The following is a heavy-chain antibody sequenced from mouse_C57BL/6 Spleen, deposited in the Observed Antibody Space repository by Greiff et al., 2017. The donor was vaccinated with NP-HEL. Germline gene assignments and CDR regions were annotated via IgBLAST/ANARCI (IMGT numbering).Heavy chain of an antibody. CDR2: IHPNSGST. V-gene: IGHV1-64*01. J-gene: IGHJ2*01. CDR3: GRTVEDYGSSFHFDY. Sequence: QVQLQQPGAELVKPGASVKLSCKASGYTFTSYWMHWVKQRPGQGLEWIGMIHPNSGSTNYNEKFKSKATLTVDKSSSTAYMQLSSLTSEDSAVYDCGRTVEDYGSSFHFDYWGQGTTLIGSA. CDR1: GYTFTSYW. D-gene: IGHD1-1*01.